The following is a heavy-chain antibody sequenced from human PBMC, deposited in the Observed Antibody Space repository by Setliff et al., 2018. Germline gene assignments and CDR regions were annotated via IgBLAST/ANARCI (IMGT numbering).Heavy chain of an antibody. Sequence: SVKVSCKASGGTFSSYAISWVRQAPGQGLEWMGRIIPIFGTAIYEQKFQGRVTMTEDTSTDTAYMELSSLRSEDTAVYYCATGLPYYDSSGYYLFDYWGQGTLVTVSS. CDR1: GGTFSSYA. J-gene: IGHJ4*02. V-gene: IGHV1-69*06. D-gene: IGHD3-22*01. CDR3: ATGLPYYDSSGYYLFDY. CDR2: IIPIFGTA.